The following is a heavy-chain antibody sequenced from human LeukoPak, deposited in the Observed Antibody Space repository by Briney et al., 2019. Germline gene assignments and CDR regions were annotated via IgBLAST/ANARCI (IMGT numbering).Heavy chain of an antibody. Sequence: GGSLRLSCAASGFTFSSYWMSWVRQAPGKGLEWVANIKQDGSEKYYVDSVKGRFTISRDNAKNSLYLQMNTLRAEDTAIYYCARGERYGPLDYWGQGTLVTVSS. CDR2: IKQDGSEK. J-gene: IGHJ4*02. D-gene: IGHD5-18*01. CDR3: ARGERYGPLDY. CDR1: GFTFSSYW. V-gene: IGHV3-7*01.